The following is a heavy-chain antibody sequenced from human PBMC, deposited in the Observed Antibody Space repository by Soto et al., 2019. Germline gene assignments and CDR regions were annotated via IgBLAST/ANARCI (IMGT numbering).Heavy chain of an antibody. CDR2: IIPIFGTA. D-gene: IGHD4-17*01. CDR3: ARECSDSIDTGEYEPFGVAFDT. J-gene: IGHJ3*02. Sequence: QVQLVQSAAAVKKPGSSVKVSCKASGGTFSSYAISWVRQAPGQGLEWMGGIIPIFGTANYAQKFQGRVTTTPDNSTSTAYIELSSMRSEDTAVYYCARECSDSIDTGEYEPFGVAFDTWVQGTMVTVSS. V-gene: IGHV1-69*06. CDR1: GGTFSSYA.